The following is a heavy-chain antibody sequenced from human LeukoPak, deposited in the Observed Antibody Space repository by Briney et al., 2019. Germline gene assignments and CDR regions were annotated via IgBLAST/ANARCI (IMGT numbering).Heavy chain of an antibody. CDR1: VYTLTDYY. V-gene: IGHV1-2*02. CDR2: FNPISGGT. Sequence: ASVTVSCKASVYTLTDYYVHWVWQATRQGGEWVVWFNPISGGTNYAQKFQDRVTMTRDTSISTAYMELSSLKSDDTAVYYCARVPTDTSMVLYYYYYFMDVWGQGTTVTVSS. J-gene: IGHJ6*03. D-gene: IGHD5-18*01. CDR3: ARVPTDTSMVLYYYYYFMDV.